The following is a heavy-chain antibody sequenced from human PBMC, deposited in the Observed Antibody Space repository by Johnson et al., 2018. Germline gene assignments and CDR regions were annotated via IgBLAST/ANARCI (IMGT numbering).Heavy chain of an antibody. Sequence: VQLVQSGGGLGQPGRSLRLSCTASGLTFGDYDLSWFRQAPGKGLEWVGFIRSTTYGGTTEYAASVKGRFTISRDDSNSIAYLQMNSLKTEDTAVYYCSSGGVTIFGVVIDAFDSWGQGTMVTVSS. CDR1: GLTFGDYD. V-gene: IGHV3-49*03. CDR3: SSGGVTIFGVVIDAFDS. J-gene: IGHJ3*02. D-gene: IGHD3-3*01. CDR2: IRSTTYGGTT.